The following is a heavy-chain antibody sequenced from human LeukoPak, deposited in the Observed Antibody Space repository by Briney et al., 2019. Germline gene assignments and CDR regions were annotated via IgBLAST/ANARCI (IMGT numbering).Heavy chain of an antibody. V-gene: IGHV4-4*02. J-gene: IGHJ6*02. CDR3: ARDSDSEILGMDV. D-gene: IGHD2-21*01. CDR2: IYHSGST. CDR1: GGSISSSNW. Sequence: SETLSLTCAVSGGSISSSNWWSWVRQPPGKGLEWIGEIYHSGSTNYNPSLKSRVTISVDTSKNQFSLKVASVTAADTAVYYCARDSDSEILGMDVWGQGTTVTVSS.